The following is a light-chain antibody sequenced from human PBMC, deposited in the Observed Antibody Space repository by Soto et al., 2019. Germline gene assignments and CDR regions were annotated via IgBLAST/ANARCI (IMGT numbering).Light chain of an antibody. J-gene: IGLJ3*02. Sequence: QPVLTQPASVSGSPGQSITISCSGTSSDIGVYNYVSWYQHHPGKAPTLLIFEVANRPSGVSNRFSGSQSANTAFLSISGLQAEDEADYYCSSYTTSATWVFGGGTKLTVL. V-gene: IGLV2-14*01. CDR3: SSYTTSATWV. CDR1: SSDIGVYNY. CDR2: EVA.